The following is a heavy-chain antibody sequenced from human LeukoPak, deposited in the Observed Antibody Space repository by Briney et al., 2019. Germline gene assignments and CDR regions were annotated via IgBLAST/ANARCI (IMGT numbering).Heavy chain of an antibody. CDR2: IFYVGST. D-gene: IGHD3-22*01. J-gene: IGHJ3*02. CDR3: ARDYYDSRGEAFDI. CDR1: GDSIGSHY. V-gene: IGHV4-59*11. Sequence: DPSETLSLTCTVSGDSIGSHYWSWIRQPPGEGLEWIGYIFYVGSTNYNPSLKSRVTISVDTSKNQFSLKLNSVTAADTAVYYCARDYYDSRGEAFDIWGQGTMVTVSS.